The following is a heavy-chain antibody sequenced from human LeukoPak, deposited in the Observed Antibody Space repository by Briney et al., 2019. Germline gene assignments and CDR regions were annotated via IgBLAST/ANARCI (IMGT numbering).Heavy chain of an antibody. D-gene: IGHD6-13*01. J-gene: IGHJ4*02. V-gene: IGHV3-21*01. Sequence: KPGGSLRLSCAASGFTFSSYSMNWVRQAPGKGLEWVSSISSSSSYIYYADSVKGRFTISRDNAKNSLYLQMNSLRAEDTAVYYCARTPAAAGTWGFDYWGQGTLVTVSS. CDR1: GFTFSSYS. CDR2: ISSSSSYI. CDR3: ARTPAAAGTWGFDY.